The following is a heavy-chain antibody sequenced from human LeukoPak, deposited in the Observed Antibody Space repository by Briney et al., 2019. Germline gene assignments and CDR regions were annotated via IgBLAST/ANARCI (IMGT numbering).Heavy chain of an antibody. D-gene: IGHD6-13*01. CDR3: ARRRRIAAAGTDAFDS. CDR2: IYYSGST. J-gene: IGHJ3*02. V-gene: IGHV4-59*08. CDR1: GDSISSYY. Sequence: SETLSLTCTVSGDSISSYYWNWIRQPPGKGLEWIGYIYYSGSTNYNPSLKSRVTISVDTSKTQFSLKLSSVTAADTAAFYWARRRRIAAAGTDAFDSWGQGTRVTVSS.